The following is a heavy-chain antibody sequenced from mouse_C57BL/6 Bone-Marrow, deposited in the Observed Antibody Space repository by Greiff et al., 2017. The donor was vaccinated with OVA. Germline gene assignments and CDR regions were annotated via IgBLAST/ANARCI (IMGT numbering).Heavy chain of an antibody. CDR1: GYTFTDYY. CDR3: ARFPGAY. J-gene: IGHJ3*01. Sequence: VQLQQSGAELVKPGASVKLSCKASGYTFTDYYMNWVKQSPGKSLEWIGEINPKNGGTCYTQKFKGQATLTVDKSSSTAYMELRSLTSEDSAVYYCARFPGAYGGQGTLVTVPA. CDR2: INPKNGGT. V-gene: IGHV1-26*01.